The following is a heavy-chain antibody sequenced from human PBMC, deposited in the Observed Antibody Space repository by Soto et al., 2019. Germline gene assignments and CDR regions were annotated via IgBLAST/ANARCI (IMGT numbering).Heavy chain of an antibody. CDR2: IWYDGSNK. CDR3: ARDRPGGLLVPAATPYLV. V-gene: IGHV3-33*01. CDR1: GFTFSSYG. J-gene: IGHJ6*02. Sequence: QPGGSLRLSCAASGFTFSSYGMHWVRQAPGKGLEWVAVIWYDGSNKYYADSVKGRFTISRDNSKNTLYLQMNSLRAEDTAVYYCARDRPGGLLVPAATPYLVWGQGTTVTVSS. D-gene: IGHD2-2*02.